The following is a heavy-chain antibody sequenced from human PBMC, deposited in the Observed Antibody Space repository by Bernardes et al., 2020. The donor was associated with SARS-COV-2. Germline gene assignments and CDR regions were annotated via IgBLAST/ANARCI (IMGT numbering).Heavy chain of an antibody. Sequence: GSLRLSCAASGFTFSSYSMNWVRQAPGKGLEWVSSISSSSSYIYYADSVKGRFTISRDNAKNSLYLQMNSLRAEDTAVYYCARWGSGIPLAFDIWGQGTMVTVSS. D-gene: IGHD3-10*01. J-gene: IGHJ3*02. V-gene: IGHV3-21*01. CDR3: ARWGSGIPLAFDI. CDR1: GFTFSSYS. CDR2: ISSSSSYI.